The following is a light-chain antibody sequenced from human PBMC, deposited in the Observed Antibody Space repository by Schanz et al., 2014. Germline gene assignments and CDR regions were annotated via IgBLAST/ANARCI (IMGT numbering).Light chain of an antibody. CDR2: EVN. Sequence: QSALTQPPSASGSPGQSVTISCTGPSSDVGAYNYVSWYQQHPGKAPKLMIYEVNKRPSGVPDRFSGSKSGNTASLTVSGLQAEDEADYYCSSYTTSNTLVIFGGGTKLTVL. V-gene: IGLV2-8*01. CDR1: SSDVGAYNY. J-gene: IGLJ2*01. CDR3: SSYTTSNTLVI.